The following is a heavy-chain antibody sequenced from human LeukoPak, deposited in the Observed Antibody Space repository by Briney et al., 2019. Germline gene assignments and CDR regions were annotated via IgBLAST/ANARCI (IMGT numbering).Heavy chain of an antibody. V-gene: IGHV3-23*01. CDR1: GFTFSSYA. D-gene: IGHD3-10*01. CDR2: ISGSGGST. CDR3: ARGDWFGELLNYYYGMDV. Sequence: PGGSLRLSCAASGFTFSSYAMSWVRQAPGKGLEWVSAISGSGGSTYYADSVKGRFTISRDNSKNTLYLQMNSLRAEDTAVYYCARGDWFGELLNYYYGMDVWGQGTTVTVSS. J-gene: IGHJ6*02.